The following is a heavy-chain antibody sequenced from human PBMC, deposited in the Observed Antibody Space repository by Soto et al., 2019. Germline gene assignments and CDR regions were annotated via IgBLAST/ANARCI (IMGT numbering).Heavy chain of an antibody. CDR3: ARVLGDIVVVQAAPGEAFDI. D-gene: IGHD2-2*01. Sequence: SVKVAYTASGGPFNSYAIIWVRQAPGQGLEWMGGIIPIFGTANYAQKFQCRVTITADESTSTAYMELSSLRSEDTAVYYCARVLGDIVVVQAAPGEAFDIWGQGTMVTVSS. CDR1: GGPFNSYA. CDR2: IIPIFGTA. J-gene: IGHJ3*02. V-gene: IGHV1-69*01.